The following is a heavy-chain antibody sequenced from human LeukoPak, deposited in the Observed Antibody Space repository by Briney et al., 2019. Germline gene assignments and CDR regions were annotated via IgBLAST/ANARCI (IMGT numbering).Heavy chain of an antibody. D-gene: IGHD3-9*01. V-gene: IGHV1-69*13. J-gene: IGHJ4*02. Sequence: SVKVSCKASGGTFSSCAISWVRQAPGQGLEWMGGIIPIFGTANYAQKFQGRVTITADESTSTAYMELSSLRSEDTAVYYCASRFYDILTGYENYFDYWGQGTLVTVSS. CDR2: IIPIFGTA. CDR3: ASRFYDILTGYENYFDY. CDR1: GGTFSSCA.